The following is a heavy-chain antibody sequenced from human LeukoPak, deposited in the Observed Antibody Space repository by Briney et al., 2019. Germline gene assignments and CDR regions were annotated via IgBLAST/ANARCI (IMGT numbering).Heavy chain of an antibody. V-gene: IGHV3-66*02. J-gene: IGHJ6*03. CDR1: GFTVSSNY. CDR3: ARVTDCSGGSCYSKYYYYYYMDV. Sequence: GGSLRLSCAASGFTVSSNYMSWVRQAPGKGLEWVSVIYSGGSAYYADSVKGRFTISRDNSKNTLYLQMNSLRAEDTAVYYCARVTDCSGGSCYSKYYYYYYMDVWGKGTTVTVSS. CDR2: IYSGGSA. D-gene: IGHD2-15*01.